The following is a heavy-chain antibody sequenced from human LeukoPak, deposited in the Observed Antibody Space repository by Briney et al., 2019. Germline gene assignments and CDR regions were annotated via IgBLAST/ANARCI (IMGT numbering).Heavy chain of an antibody. V-gene: IGHV3-21*01. D-gene: IGHD6-13*01. Sequence: GGSLRLSCAASGFTFSSYSMNWVRQAPGKGLEWVSSISSSSSYIYYADSVKGRFTISRDNAKNSLYLQMNSLRAEDTAVYYCVRYSSSWLFWFDPWGQGTLVTVSS. CDR3: VRYSSSWLFWFDP. CDR2: ISSSSSYI. CDR1: GFTFSSYS. J-gene: IGHJ5*02.